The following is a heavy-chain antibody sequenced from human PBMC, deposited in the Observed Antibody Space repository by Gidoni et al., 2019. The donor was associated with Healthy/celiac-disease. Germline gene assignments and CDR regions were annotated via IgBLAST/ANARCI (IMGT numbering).Heavy chain of an antibody. CDR3: ARERIAYYYDSSGYYADAFDI. V-gene: IGHV1-69*01. CDR2: IIPIFGTA. Sequence: QVQLVQSGAEVKKPGSSVKVSCKASGGTFSSYAISWVRQAPGQGLEWMGGIIPIFGTANYAQKFQGRVTITADESTSTAYMELSSLRSEDTAVYYCARERIAYYYDSSGYYADAFDIWGQGTMVTVSS. CDR1: GGTFSSYA. D-gene: IGHD3-22*01. J-gene: IGHJ3*02.